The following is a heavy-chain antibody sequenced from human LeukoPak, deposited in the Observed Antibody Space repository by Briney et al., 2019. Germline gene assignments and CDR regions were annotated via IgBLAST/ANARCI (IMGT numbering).Heavy chain of an antibody. D-gene: IGHD6-19*01. J-gene: IGHJ6*03. V-gene: IGHV4-39*07. CDR2: IYYSGST. Sequence: SETLSLTCTVSGGSISSSSYYWGWIRQPPGKGLEWIGSIYYSGSTYYNPSLKSRVTISVDTSKNQFSLKLSSVTAADTAVYYCARLDSSGWTNYYYYMDVWGKGTTVTVSS. CDR1: GGSISSSSYY. CDR3: ARLDSSGWTNYYYYMDV.